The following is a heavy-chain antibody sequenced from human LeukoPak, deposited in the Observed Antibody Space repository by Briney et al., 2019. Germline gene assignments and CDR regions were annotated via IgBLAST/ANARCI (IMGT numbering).Heavy chain of an antibody. CDR3: ARRGGSGSYNDYFDH. CDR1: GYNFANYW. D-gene: IGHD3-10*01. V-gene: IGHV5-51*07. J-gene: IGHJ4*02. Sequence: GESLKISCKGSGYNFANYWIGWVHQMPGKGLEWMGIIYPGDSDTRYSPSFQGQVTISADKSITTAYLQWSSLKASDTAMYYCARRGGSGSYNDYFDHWGQGTLVTVSS. CDR2: IYPGDSDT.